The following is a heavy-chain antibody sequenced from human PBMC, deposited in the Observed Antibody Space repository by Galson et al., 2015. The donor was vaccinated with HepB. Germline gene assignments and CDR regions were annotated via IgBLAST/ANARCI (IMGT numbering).Heavy chain of an antibody. CDR3: ALHAGDYGDYTTFDY. CDR1: GYTFTSYG. V-gene: IGHV1-18*01. CDR2: ISAYNGNT. Sequence: SVKVSCKASGYTFTSYGISWVRQAPGQGLEWMGWISAYNGNTNYAQKLQGRVTMTTDTSTSTAYMELRSLRSDDTAVYYCALHAGDYGDYTTFDYWGQGTLVTVSS. J-gene: IGHJ4*02. D-gene: IGHD4-17*01.